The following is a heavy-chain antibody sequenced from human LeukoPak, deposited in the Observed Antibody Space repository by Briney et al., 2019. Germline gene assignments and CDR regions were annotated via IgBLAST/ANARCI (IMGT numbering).Heavy chain of an antibody. D-gene: IGHD3-22*01. CDR1: GGSISSYY. Sequence: SETLSLTCTVSGGSISSYYGSWIRQPAGKGLEWIGRIYASGSTNYNPSLKSRVTMSVDTSKNQFSLKLSSVTAADTAVYYCARDDDSSGYYYNWGQGTLVTVSS. J-gene: IGHJ4*02. V-gene: IGHV4-4*07. CDR3: ARDDDSSGYYYN. CDR2: IYASGST.